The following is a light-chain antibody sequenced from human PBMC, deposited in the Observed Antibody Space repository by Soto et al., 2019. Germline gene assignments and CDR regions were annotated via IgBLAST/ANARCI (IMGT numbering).Light chain of an antibody. CDR1: QGISSY. CDR2: AAS. J-gene: IGKJ2*01. V-gene: IGKV1-9*01. CDR3: QQLNGYPYT. Sequence: DIQLTQSPSFLSASVGDRVIITCRASQGISSYLAWYQVKSGKAPKILIYAASTLQSGVPSRFSGSRSGTEFTLTISSLQPEDFATYSWQQLNGYPYTFGQGTKLEIK.